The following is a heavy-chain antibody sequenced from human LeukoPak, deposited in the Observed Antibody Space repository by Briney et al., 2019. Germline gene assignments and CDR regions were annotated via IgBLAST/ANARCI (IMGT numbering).Heavy chain of an antibody. Sequence: ASVKVSCKASGYTFTGYYMHWVRQAPGQGLEWMGWINPNSGGTNYAQKFQGRVTMTRDTSISTAYMELSRLGSDDTAVYYCARAKGSGSYYTWFDPWGQGTLVTVSS. D-gene: IGHD3-10*01. CDR1: GYTFTGYY. CDR2: INPNSGGT. J-gene: IGHJ5*02. V-gene: IGHV1-2*02. CDR3: ARAKGSGSYYTWFDP.